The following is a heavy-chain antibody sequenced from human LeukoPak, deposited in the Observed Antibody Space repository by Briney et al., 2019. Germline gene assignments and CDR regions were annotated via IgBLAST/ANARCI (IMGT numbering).Heavy chain of an antibody. CDR1: GGSISSYY. Sequence: KPSETLSLTCTVSGGSISSYYWSWIRQPPGKGLEWIGYIYYSGSTNYNPSLKSRVTISVDTSKNQFSLKLSSVTAADTAVYYCARDLYDYDILTGYSNYYGMDVWGQGTTVTVSS. CDR3: ARDLYDYDILTGYSNYYGMDV. V-gene: IGHV4-59*01. CDR2: IYYSGST. D-gene: IGHD3-9*01. J-gene: IGHJ6*02.